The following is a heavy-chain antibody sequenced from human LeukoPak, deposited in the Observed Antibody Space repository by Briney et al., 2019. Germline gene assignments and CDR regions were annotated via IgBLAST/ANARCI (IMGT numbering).Heavy chain of an antibody. J-gene: IGHJ3*02. CDR3: TRGLAYSFDI. Sequence: GGSLRLSCAASGFTFSSYAMHWVRQAPGKGLEWVAVISYDGSNKYYADSVKGRFTISRDNSKNTLYLQMNSLRAEDTAVYYCTRGLAYSFDIWGQGTMVTVSS. D-gene: IGHD3-10*01. CDR2: ISYDGSNK. V-gene: IGHV3-30*04. CDR1: GFTFSSYA.